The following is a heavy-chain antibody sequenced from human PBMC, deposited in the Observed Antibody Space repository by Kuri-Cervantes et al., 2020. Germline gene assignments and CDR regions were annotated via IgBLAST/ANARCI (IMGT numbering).Heavy chain of an antibody. Sequence: SETLSLTCTVSGGSINNHYWSWIRQPPGKGLEWIGYIYYTGSTGYNPSLKSRVSMSVDTSKNQFSLKLSSVTAADTAVYYCARDISSGWYGWFDPWGQGTLVTVSS. CDR2: IYYTGST. J-gene: IGHJ5*02. V-gene: IGHV4-59*11. D-gene: IGHD6-19*01. CDR3: ARDISSGWYGWFDP. CDR1: GGSINNHY.